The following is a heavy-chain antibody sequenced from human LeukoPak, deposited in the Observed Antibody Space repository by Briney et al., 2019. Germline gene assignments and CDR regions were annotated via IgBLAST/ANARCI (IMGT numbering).Heavy chain of an antibody. CDR1: GFTFSSYG. CDR2: IYGGGST. J-gene: IGHJ4*02. D-gene: IGHD3-3*01. CDR3: AKDPRILRFLEW. Sequence: GGSLRLSCAASGFTFSSYGMHWVRQAPGKGLEWVSVIYGGGSTFYADSVKGRSTISRDNSQNTMYLQMNGLRAEDTAVYYCAKDPRILRFLEWWGQGTLVTVSS. V-gene: IGHV3-NL1*01.